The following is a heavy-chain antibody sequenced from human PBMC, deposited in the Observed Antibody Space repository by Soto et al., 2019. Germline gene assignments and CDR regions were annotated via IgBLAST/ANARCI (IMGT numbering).Heavy chain of an antibody. CDR1: GYTFIRYG. CDR3: ARGGYYDNSWGKLSHYGLDV. J-gene: IGHJ6*02. Sequence: QVQLAQSTGEVKKPGASVRVSCKATGYTFIRYGIAWVRQAPGQGFEWMGWISPYNDHTVYAQKFQGTVTMTADTSTRTVYMNLRGLKSDDTAAYYCARGGYYDNSWGKLSHYGLDVWGQGTSVSVSS. CDR2: ISPYNDHT. D-gene: IGHD3-16*01. V-gene: IGHV1-18*01.